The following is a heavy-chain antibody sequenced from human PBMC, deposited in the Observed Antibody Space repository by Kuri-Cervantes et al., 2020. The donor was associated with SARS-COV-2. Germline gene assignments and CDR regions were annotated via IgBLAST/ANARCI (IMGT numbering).Heavy chain of an antibody. CDR3: ARGVIVVVPAAIPEYFDY. V-gene: IGHV3-23*01. D-gene: IGHD2-2*02. J-gene: IGHJ4*02. CDR1: GFTFSSYA. Sequence: GGSLRLSCAASGFTFSSYAMSWVRQAPGKGLEWVSAISGSGGSTYYADSVKGRFTISRDNSKNTLYLQMNSLRAEDTAVYYCARGVIVVVPAAIPEYFDYWGQGTLVTVSS. CDR2: ISGSGGST.